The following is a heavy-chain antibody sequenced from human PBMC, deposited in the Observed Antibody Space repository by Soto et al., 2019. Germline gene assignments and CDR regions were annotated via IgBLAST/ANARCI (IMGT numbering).Heavy chain of an antibody. CDR3: VSQRTSVLTQAYFDY. CDR2: VYYRGRS. Sequence: SETLSLTCAVSGYSISSGYYWGWIRQPPGKGLEWIGSVYYRGRSYSKSSVKSRVTISVDTSKNQFSLNLNSVTASDTAVYYCVSQRTSVLTQAYFDYWGPGALVTASS. V-gene: IGHV4-38-2*01. D-gene: IGHD2-8*01. CDR1: GYSISSGYY. J-gene: IGHJ4*02.